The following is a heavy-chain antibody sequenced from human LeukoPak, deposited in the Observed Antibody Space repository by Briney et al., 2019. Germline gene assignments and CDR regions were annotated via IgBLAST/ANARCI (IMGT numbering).Heavy chain of an antibody. CDR3: AAYSNYYYYMDV. CDR1: GFTFSSYT. D-gene: IGHD4-11*01. CDR2: ISWDGGST. Sequence: PGGSLRLSCAASGFTFSSYTMHWVRQAPGKGLEWVSLISWDGGSTYYADSVKGRFTISRDNSKNSLYLQMNSLRTEDTALYYCAAYSNYYYYMDVWGKGTTVTVSS. J-gene: IGHJ6*03. V-gene: IGHV3-43*01.